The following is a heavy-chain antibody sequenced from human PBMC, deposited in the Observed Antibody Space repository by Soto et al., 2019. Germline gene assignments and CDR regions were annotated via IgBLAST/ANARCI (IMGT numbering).Heavy chain of an antibody. CDR1: GYSFTSYW. D-gene: IGHD6-13*01. Sequence: GESLKISCKGSGYSFTSYWIGWVRQMPGKGLEWMGIIYPGDSDTRYSPSFQGQVTISADKSISTAYLQWSSRKASDTAMYYCARLGSSSWYGDYYYYMDVWGKGTTVTVSS. V-gene: IGHV5-51*01. J-gene: IGHJ6*03. CDR2: IYPGDSDT. CDR3: ARLGSSSWYGDYYYYMDV.